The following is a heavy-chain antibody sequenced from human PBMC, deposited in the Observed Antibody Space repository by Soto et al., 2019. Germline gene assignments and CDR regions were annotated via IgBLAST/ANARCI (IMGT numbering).Heavy chain of an antibody. CDR1: GYNFNGYY. V-gene: IGHV1-2*02. Sequence: QVNLVQSGAEVKKPGASVKVSCKASGYNFNGYYIHWVRQAPGQGLEWMGWMNPNTGGANYAQKFQGKVIMTTDTSISTAYLELRSLTSDDTAVYYCAKVISTIGSKQWLARTKHQALDYWGQGTLVTVSS. J-gene: IGHJ4*02. D-gene: IGHD6-19*01. CDR2: MNPNTGGA. CDR3: AKVISTIGSKQWLARTKHQALDY.